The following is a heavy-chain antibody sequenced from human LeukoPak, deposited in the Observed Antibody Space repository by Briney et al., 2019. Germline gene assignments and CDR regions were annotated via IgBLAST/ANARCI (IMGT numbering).Heavy chain of an antibody. CDR3: ARDLGTYYFDY. J-gene: IGHJ4*02. V-gene: IGHV3-21*01. CDR1: GVAFSSYS. Sequence: TGGSLRLSCAASGVAFSSYSMNWVRQAPGKGLEWVSSISSSSSYIYYADSVKGRFTISRDNAKNSLYLQMNSLRAEDTAVYYCARDLGTYYFDYWGQGTLVTVSS. CDR2: ISSSSSYI. D-gene: IGHD7-27*01.